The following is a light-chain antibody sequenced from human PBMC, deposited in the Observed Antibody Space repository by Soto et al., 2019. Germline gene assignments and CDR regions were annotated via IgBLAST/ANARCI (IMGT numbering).Light chain of an antibody. J-gene: IGKJ4*01. V-gene: IGKV2-28*01. CDR3: QQYNSPLT. CDR2: LGS. CDR1: QSLLHSNGYNY. Sequence: DIVMTQSPLSLPVTPGEPASISCMSSQSLLHSNGYNYLDWYLQKPGQSPQLLIYLGSNRASGVPDRFSGSGSGTEFTLTISSLQPDDFATYYCQQYNSPLTFGGGTKVDI.